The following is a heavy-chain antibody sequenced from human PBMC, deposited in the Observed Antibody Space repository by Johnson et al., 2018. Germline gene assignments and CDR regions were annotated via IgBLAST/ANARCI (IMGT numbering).Heavy chain of an antibody. Sequence: VQLVESGGGVVQPGRSLRLSCAASGFTFSSYGMHWVRQAPGKGLEWVAVISYDGGNEFYADSVKGRFTVSRDNYKNTLYLQMNSLRAEDTAVYYCARGSGYYYYMDVWGKGTTVTVSS. CDR2: ISYDGGNE. V-gene: IGHV3-30*03. J-gene: IGHJ6*03. CDR3: ARGSGYYYYMDV. CDR1: GFTFSSYG.